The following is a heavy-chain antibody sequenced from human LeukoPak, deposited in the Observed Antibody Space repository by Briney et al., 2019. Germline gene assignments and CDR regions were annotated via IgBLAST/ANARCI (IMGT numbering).Heavy chain of an antibody. CDR3: AKDIGGGSSSPGAFDI. D-gene: IGHD6-6*01. Sequence: GRSLRLSCAASGFTFDDYAMHWVRQAPGKGLEWVSGISWNSGSIGYADSVKGRFTISRDNAKNSLYLQMNSLRAEDMALYYCAKDIGGGSSSPGAFDIWGQGTMVTVSS. V-gene: IGHV3-9*03. CDR2: ISWNSGSI. CDR1: GFTFDDYA. J-gene: IGHJ3*02.